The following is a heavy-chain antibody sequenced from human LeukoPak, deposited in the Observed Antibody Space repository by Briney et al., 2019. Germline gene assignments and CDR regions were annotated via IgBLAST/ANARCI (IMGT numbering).Heavy chain of an antibody. V-gene: IGHV3-64D*06. CDR1: GFTFSSFA. CDR3: VKGYCSSTSCRLDS. Sequence: PGGSLRLSCSASGFTFSSFAFHWVRQAPGKGLEYVSAISSNGVSTYYADSVKGRFTISRDNSENTLYLRMSVRAEDTAVYYCVKGYCSSTSCRLDSWGQGTLVTVSS. D-gene: IGHD2-2*01. CDR2: ISSNGVST. J-gene: IGHJ4*02.